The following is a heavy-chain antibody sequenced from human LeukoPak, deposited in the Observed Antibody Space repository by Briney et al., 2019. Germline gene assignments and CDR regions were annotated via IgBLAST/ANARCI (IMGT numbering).Heavy chain of an antibody. CDR3: QTYYYYSSGYARAYFDY. CDR1: GFTFSSYG. J-gene: IGHJ4*02. Sequence: GGSLRLSCAASGFTFSSYGMHWVRQAPGKGLEWVAVISYDGSNKYYADSVKGRFTISRDNSKNTLYLQMNSLRAEDTAVYYCQTYYYYSSGYARAYFDYWGQGTLVTVSS. V-gene: IGHV3-30*03. D-gene: IGHD3-22*01. CDR2: ISYDGSNK.